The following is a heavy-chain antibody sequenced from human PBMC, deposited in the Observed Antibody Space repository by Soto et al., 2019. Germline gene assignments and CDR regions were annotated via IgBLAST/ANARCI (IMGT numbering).Heavy chain of an antibody. J-gene: IGHJ4*02. D-gene: IGHD2-15*01. Sequence: QITLKESGPTLVKPTQTLTLTCTFSGFSLSTSGVGVGWIRQPPGKALEWLALIYWDDDKRYSPSLKSRLTTTTDTAKNQVVITMTNMDPVDTAPYYCAHRPSYCSGGSCYSGFDYWGQGTLVTVSS. CDR3: AHRPSYCSGGSCYSGFDY. V-gene: IGHV2-5*02. CDR1: GFSLSTSGVG. CDR2: IYWDDDK.